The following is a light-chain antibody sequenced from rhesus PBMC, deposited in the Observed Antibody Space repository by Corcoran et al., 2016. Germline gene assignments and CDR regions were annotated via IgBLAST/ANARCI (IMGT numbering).Light chain of an antibody. V-gene: IGLV2S7*01. J-gene: IGLJ6*01. CDR3: CSYTTSSTFV. CDR1: SSDIGGYNY. Sequence: QSAPTQPPSVSGSPGQSVTISCTGTSSDIGGYNYVSWYQQHPGKAPKLMIYGVSNRPSGVSDRFSGSKSGNSASLTISGLQAEDEADYYCCSYTTSSTFVFGSGTKLTVL. CDR2: GVS.